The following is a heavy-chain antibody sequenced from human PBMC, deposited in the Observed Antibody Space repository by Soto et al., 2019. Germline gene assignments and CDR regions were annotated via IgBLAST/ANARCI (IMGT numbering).Heavy chain of an antibody. J-gene: IGHJ4*02. CDR3: ARAGYCGPGCYYYFDY. CDR2: IKPDGSAT. D-gene: IGHD2-21*02. Sequence: GGSLRLSCAVSGFTFGSYWMNWVRLIPGKGLEWVAYIKPDGSATYYVDSLKGRCTISRDNAKNSLYLQMNSLRVEDTSVYYCARAGYCGPGCYYYFDYWGQGTLVTVSS. V-gene: IGHV3-7*01. CDR1: GFTFGSYW.